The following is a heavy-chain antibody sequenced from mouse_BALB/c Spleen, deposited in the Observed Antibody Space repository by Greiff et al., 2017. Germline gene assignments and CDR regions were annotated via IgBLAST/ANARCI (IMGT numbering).Heavy chain of an antibody. J-gene: IGHJ2*01. V-gene: IGHV14-3*02. CDR3: ASMTTVVADY. D-gene: IGHD1-1*01. CDR1: GFNIKDTY. CDR2: IDPTNGNT. Sequence: VQLQQSGAELVKPGASVKLSCTASGFNIKDTYMHWVKQRPEQGLERIGRIDPTNGNTKYDPKFQGKATITADTSSNTAYLQLSSLTSEDTAVYYCASMTTVVADYWGQGTTLTVSS.